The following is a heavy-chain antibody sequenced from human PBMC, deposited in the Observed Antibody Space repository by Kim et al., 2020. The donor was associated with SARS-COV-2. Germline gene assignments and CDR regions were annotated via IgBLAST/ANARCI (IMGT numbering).Heavy chain of an antibody. D-gene: IGHD6-19*01. V-gene: IGHV4-39*07. J-gene: IGHJ4*02. CDR3: ARRRGKFIRAYSSGWYFFDS. CDR1: GGSISSSSYY. CDR2: IYYSGST. Sequence: SETLSLTCTVSGGSISSSSYYWGWIRQPPGEGLEWIGSIYYSGSTYYNPSLKSRVTISVDTSKNQFSLKLSSVTAAATAVYYCARRRGKFIRAYSSGWYFFDSWGQGSLVTVSS.